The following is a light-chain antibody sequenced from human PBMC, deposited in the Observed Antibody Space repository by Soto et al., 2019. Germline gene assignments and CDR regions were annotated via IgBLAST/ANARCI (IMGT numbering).Light chain of an antibody. Sequence: TQSPATLSVSPGEGATFSCRASQSISANLAWFQHKPGQAPRLLIYDASRRATGIPDRFSGSGSGTDFTLTISRLEPEDFAVYYCQHYGTSPITFGQGTRLEI. V-gene: IGKV3-20*01. CDR1: QSISAN. CDR3: QHYGTSPIT. CDR2: DAS. J-gene: IGKJ5*01.